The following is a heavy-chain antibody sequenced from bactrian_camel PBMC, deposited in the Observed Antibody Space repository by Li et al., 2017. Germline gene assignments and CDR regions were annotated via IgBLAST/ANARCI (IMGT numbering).Heavy chain of an antibody. CDR2: IWVDISDI. J-gene: IGHJ6*01. V-gene: IGHV3S7*01. CDR1: GFTFSCYA. D-gene: IGHD6*01. Sequence: HVQLVESGGGLVQPGGSLGLSCAASGFTFSCYAMRWVRQAPGKGLEWVSSIWVDISDIYYADSAKGRFTLSRDNAKNTAYLQMNSLETEDTALYYCATDHCSSGYCYTPTTRTAFGYFGQGTQVTVS. CDR3: ATDHCSSGYCYTPTTRTAFGY.